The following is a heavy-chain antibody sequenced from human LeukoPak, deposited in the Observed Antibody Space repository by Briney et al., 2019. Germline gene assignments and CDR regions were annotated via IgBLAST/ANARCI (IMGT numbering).Heavy chain of an antibody. D-gene: IGHD3-10*01. CDR1: GFTFSSYW. Sequence: GGSLRLSCAASGFTFSSYWMSWVRQAPGKGLEWVANIKQDGSETYYVDSVRGRFTISRDNANNSLYLQMNSLRAEDTAVYYCAREGGSEGSGSYSIYYFDYWDQGTLVTVSS. V-gene: IGHV3-7*01. CDR3: AREGGSEGSGSYSIYYFDY. J-gene: IGHJ4*02. CDR2: IKQDGSET.